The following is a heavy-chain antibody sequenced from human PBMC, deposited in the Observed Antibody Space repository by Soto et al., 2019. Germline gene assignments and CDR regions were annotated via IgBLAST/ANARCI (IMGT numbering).Heavy chain of an antibody. CDR1: GGSFSAYY. CDR3: ARGRPGFPRGAV. Sequence: QVQLQQWGAGLLRPSETLSLTCAVYGGSFSAYYWSWIRQSPGKGLEWIGEIDRRGSTTYNPSLKRRVTMSVDTSTSQFSLKLSSVTAADTAVYYCARGRPGFPRGAVWGQGTTVTVSS. J-gene: IGHJ6*02. V-gene: IGHV4-34*02. D-gene: IGHD2-15*01. CDR2: IDRRGST.